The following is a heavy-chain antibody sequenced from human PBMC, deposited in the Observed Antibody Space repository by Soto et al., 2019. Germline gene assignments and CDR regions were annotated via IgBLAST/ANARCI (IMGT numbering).Heavy chain of an antibody. CDR3: ARGFDSYFYGLDV. CDR2: MYHSGRT. Sequence: SETLSLTCAVSGGSISSGGYFWSWIRQPPGKGMEWIGYMYHSGRTYYNPSLKSRVTISVERSKNQFSLNLISVTAADTAVYYCARGFDSYFYGLDVWGQGTTVTVSS. D-gene: IGHD3-9*01. J-gene: IGHJ6*02. V-gene: IGHV4-30-2*01. CDR1: GGSISSGGYF.